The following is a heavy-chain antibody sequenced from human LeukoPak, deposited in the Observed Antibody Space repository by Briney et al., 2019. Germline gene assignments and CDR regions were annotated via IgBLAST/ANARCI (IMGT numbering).Heavy chain of an antibody. J-gene: IGHJ4*02. D-gene: IGHD3-10*01. CDR2: IYSGGST. Sequence: GGSLRLSCAASGFTVSSNYMSWVRQAPGKGLEWVSVIYSGGSTYYADSVKGRFTISRDNSKNTLYLQMNSLRAEDTAVYYCARVLTQYYYGSGIDYWGQGTLVTVSS. V-gene: IGHV3-66*01. CDR3: ARVLTQYYYGSGIDY. CDR1: GFTVSSNY.